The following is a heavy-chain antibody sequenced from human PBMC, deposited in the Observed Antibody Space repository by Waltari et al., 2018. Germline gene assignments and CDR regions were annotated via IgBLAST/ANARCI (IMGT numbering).Heavy chain of an antibody. V-gene: IGHV4-34*01. J-gene: IGHJ6*03. D-gene: IGHD6-13*01. Sequence: QVQLQQWGAGLLKPSETLSLTCAVYGGSFSGYYWSWIRQPPGKGLEWIGEINHSGSTNYNPSLKSRVTISVDTSKNQFSLKLSSVTAADTAVYYCARWVQQLANSYYYYYYMDVWGKGTTVTISS. CDR3: ARWVQQLANSYYYYYYMDV. CDR1: GGSFSGYY. CDR2: INHSGST.